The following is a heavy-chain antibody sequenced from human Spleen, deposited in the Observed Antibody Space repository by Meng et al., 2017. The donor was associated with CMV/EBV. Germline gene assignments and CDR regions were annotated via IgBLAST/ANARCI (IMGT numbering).Heavy chain of an antibody. D-gene: IGHD3-3*01. CDR2: IYTSEST. CDR1: GGSISSYY. J-gene: IGHJ4*02. CDR3: ARTRRDHWRGFYSDGLYFDH. V-gene: IGHV4-4*07. Sequence: GSLRLSCTVSGGSISSYYWSWIRQPPGKGLEWIGRIYTSESTNHHPSLKSRVSMSVDTSKSQFSRRLSSVTAADTAVYCGARTRRDHWRGFYSDGLYFDHWGQGALVTVSS.